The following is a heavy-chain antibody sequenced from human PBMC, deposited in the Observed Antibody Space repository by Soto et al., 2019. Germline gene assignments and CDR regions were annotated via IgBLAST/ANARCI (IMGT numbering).Heavy chain of an antibody. CDR1: GYTFTSYY. J-gene: IGHJ4*02. V-gene: IGHV1-46*01. Sequence: ASVKVSCKASGYTFTSYYMHWVRQAPGQGLEWMGIINPSGGSTSYAQKFQGRVTMTRDNAKNSLFLQMNSLRVEDTAVYSCTRGGSLYDRTKGDYWGPGTQVTVSS. D-gene: IGHD3-16*01. CDR2: INPSGGST. CDR3: TRGGSLYDRTKGDY.